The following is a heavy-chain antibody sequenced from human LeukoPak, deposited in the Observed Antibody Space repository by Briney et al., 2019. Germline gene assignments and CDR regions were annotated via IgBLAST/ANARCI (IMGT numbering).Heavy chain of an antibody. V-gene: IGHV1-3*01. Sequence: ASVKVSCKASGYTFTSYAMHWVRQAPGQRLEWMGWINACNDNTKNSQKFQGRVTITRDTSASTAYMELSSLRSEDTAVYYCARDLGYCTGGTCYPNWFDPWGQGTLVTVSS. CDR1: GYTFTSYA. CDR3: ARDLGYCTGGTCYPNWFDP. D-gene: IGHD2-15*01. CDR2: INACNDNT. J-gene: IGHJ5*02.